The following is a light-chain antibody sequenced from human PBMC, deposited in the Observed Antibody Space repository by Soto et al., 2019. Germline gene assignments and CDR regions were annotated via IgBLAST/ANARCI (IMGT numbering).Light chain of an antibody. CDR3: MQASQLRK. Sequence: IVLTQTPLSSRVTLGQAASISCSSSESLLHTSGKTYLSWLQLRPGQPPRLLLYQISQRPPGVPDRFTGSGAGTNFTLTISGVEADDIGIYYCMQASQLRKFGKGTKVDI. V-gene: IGKV2-24*01. CDR2: QIS. CDR1: ESLLHTSGKTY. J-gene: IGKJ1*01.